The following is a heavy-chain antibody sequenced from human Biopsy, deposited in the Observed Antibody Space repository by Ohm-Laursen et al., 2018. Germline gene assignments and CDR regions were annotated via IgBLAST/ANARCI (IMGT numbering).Heavy chain of an antibody. CDR3: ARVAGGYAYYYGMDV. D-gene: IGHD5-12*01. CDR1: GYSVTNDYY. CDR2: LYYDGIT. J-gene: IGHJ6*02. Sequence: TLSLTCAASGYSVTNDYYWGWIRQPPGQGLEWIGNLYYDGITYYNPSLKSRVAMSADTSKNQFSLRLTSVTAADTAVYYCARVAGGYAYYYGMDVWGQGTTVIVSS. V-gene: IGHV4-38-2*01.